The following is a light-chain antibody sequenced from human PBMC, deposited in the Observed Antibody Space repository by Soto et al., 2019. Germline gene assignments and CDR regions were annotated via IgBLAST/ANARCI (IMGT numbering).Light chain of an antibody. V-gene: IGKV3-20*01. Sequence: EFGLTQSPGTLSLSPGERATLSCRASQSVSSSYLAWYQQKPGQAPRIPIYGASTSATGIPDRFSGSGSGTDFTFTICSLEPEALAVYYCQQDGSSPPLTFGGGTKVEIK. J-gene: IGKJ4*01. CDR2: GAS. CDR1: QSVSSSY. CDR3: QQDGSSPPLT.